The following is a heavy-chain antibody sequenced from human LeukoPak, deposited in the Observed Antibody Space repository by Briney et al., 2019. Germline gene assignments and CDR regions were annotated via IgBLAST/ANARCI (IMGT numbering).Heavy chain of an antibody. J-gene: IGHJ4*02. CDR3: AREGRSGDYERY. Sequence: SETLSLTCTVSGASLNSYYWSWIRQPAGKGLEWIGRIYSGGSTNYNPSLKSRVTLSVDTSKNQFSLRLSSLTVADTAVYYCAREGRSGDYERYWGQGTLVTVSS. V-gene: IGHV4-4*07. CDR1: GASLNSYY. D-gene: IGHD4-17*01. CDR2: IYSGGST.